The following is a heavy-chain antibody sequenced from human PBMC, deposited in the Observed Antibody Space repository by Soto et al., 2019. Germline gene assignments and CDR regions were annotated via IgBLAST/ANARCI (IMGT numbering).Heavy chain of an antibody. J-gene: IGHJ4*02. V-gene: IGHV1-24*01. CDR3: ARDENYVDY. Sequence: ASVKVSCKVSGYALTELSMHWVRQAPGKGLEWMGVFDPSDGKTIYAQKFQGRVTMTRDTSTSTVYMELSSLRSEDTAVYYCARDENYVDYWGQGTLVTVSS. CDR1: GYALTELS. CDR2: FDPSDGKT.